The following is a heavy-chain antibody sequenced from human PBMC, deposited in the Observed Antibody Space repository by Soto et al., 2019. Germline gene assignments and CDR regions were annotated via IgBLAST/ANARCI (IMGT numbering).Heavy chain of an antibody. CDR2: ISFDGSNQ. V-gene: IGHV3-30-3*01. CDR1: EFTFSSYA. D-gene: IGHD6-19*01. Sequence: QVQLVESGGGVVQPGRSLRLSCAASEFTFSSYAMHWVRQAPGKGLEWVAVISFDGSNQHYGDSVKGRFTISRDNSNNTLYLQLNSLIVEDTAVYYCARDRVVAGIGEVDYWGQVTLVT. J-gene: IGHJ4*02. CDR3: ARDRVVAGIGEVDY.